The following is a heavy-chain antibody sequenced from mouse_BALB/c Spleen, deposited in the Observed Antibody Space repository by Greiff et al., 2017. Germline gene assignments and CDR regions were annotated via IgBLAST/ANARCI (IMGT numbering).Heavy chain of an antibody. Sequence: VMLVESGAELVRPGSSVKISCKASGYAFSSYWMNWVKQRPGQGLEWIGQIYLGDGDTNYNGKFKGKATLTADKSSSTAYMQLSSLTSEDSAVYFCARDHYGNYVGYFDVWGAGTTVTVSS. CDR3: ARDHYGNYVGYFDV. CDR1: GYAFSSYW. D-gene: IGHD2-1*01. CDR2: IYLGDGDT. V-gene: IGHV1-80*01. J-gene: IGHJ1*01.